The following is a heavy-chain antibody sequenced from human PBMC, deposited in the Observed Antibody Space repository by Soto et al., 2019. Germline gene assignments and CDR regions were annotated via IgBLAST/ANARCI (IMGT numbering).Heavy chain of an antibody. Sequence: GGSLSLSCAASGCTFSDYYVSWLRQPPGKGLEWVSYISKSGSIIHFADSVKGRFAISRDNAKNTLYLQMSSLRAEDTALYYCARDLSPYSDYYDESTSETWFDPWGQGPLVTVSS. CDR2: ISKSGSII. CDR3: ARDLSPYSDYYDESTSETWFDP. D-gene: IGHD3-16*01. V-gene: IGHV3-11*01. J-gene: IGHJ5*02. CDR1: GCTFSDYY.